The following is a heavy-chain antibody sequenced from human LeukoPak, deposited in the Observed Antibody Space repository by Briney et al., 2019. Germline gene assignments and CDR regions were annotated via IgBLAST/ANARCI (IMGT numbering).Heavy chain of an antibody. CDR3: ARAQPPGSSWYGGTYYFDY. V-gene: IGHV3-23*01. J-gene: IGHJ4*02. D-gene: IGHD6-13*01. CDR2: ISGSGGST. CDR1: GFTFSSYA. Sequence: PGGSLRLSCAASGFTFSSYAMSRVRQAPGKGLEWVSAISGSGGSTYYADSVKGRFTISRDNAKNSLYLQMNSLRAEDTAVYYCARAQPPGSSWYGGTYYFDYWGQGTLVTVSS.